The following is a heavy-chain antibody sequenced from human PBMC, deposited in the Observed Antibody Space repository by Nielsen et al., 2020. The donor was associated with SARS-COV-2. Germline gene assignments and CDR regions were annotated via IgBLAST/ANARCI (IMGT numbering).Heavy chain of an antibody. V-gene: IGHV5-10-1*01. D-gene: IGHD2-2*01. Sequence: GESLKISCKGSGYSFTSYWISWVRQMPGKGLEWMGRIDPSDSYTNYSPSFQGHVTISADKSISTAYLQWSSLKASDTAMYYCARLSLYRLLQTTDYYYYYYMDVWGKGTTVTVSS. J-gene: IGHJ6*03. CDR1: GYSFTSYW. CDR2: IDPSDSYT. CDR3: ARLSLYRLLQTTDYYYYYYMDV.